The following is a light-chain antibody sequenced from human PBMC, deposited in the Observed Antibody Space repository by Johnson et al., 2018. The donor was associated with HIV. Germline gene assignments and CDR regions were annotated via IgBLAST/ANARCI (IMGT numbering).Light chain of an antibody. CDR2: ENN. CDR3: GTWDSSLSALYV. Sequence: QSVLTQPPSVSAAPGQKVTISCSGSSSNIGNNYVSWYQQLPGTAPKLLIYENNKRPSGIPDRFSGSKSGPSATLGITGLQTGDEADYYFGTWDSSLSALYVLGTGTKVTAL. CDR1: SSNIGNNY. V-gene: IGLV1-51*02. J-gene: IGLJ1*01.